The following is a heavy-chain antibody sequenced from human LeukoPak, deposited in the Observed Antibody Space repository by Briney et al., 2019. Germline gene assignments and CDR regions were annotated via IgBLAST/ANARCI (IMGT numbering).Heavy chain of an antibody. Sequence: SSETLSLTCTVSGGSISSYYWSWIRQPAGKGLEWIGRIYSSGSTNYNPSLKSRVTMSVDTSKNQFSLKLSSVTAADTAVYYCALSGNYYDSSGYYFDAFDIWGQGTMVTVSS. V-gene: IGHV4-4*07. CDR2: IYSSGST. J-gene: IGHJ3*02. CDR1: GGSISSYY. CDR3: ALSGNYYDSSGYYFDAFDI. D-gene: IGHD3-22*01.